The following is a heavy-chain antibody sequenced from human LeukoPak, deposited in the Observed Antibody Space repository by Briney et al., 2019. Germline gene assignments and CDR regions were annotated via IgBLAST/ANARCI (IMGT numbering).Heavy chain of an antibody. CDR3: AREGPSGDIVVVPAAM. Sequence: SVKVSCKASGGTFSSYAISWVRQAPGQGLEWMGGIIPIFGTANYAQKFQGRVTITADESTSTAYMELSSLRSEDTAVYYCAREGPSGDIVVVPAAMWGQGTLVTVSS. CDR1: GGTFSSYA. J-gene: IGHJ4*02. D-gene: IGHD2-2*01. CDR2: IIPIFGTA. V-gene: IGHV1-69*01.